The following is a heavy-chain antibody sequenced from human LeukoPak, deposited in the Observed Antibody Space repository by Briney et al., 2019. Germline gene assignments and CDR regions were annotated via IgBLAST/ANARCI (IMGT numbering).Heavy chain of an antibody. D-gene: IGHD5-18*01. CDR1: GGSISSSSYY. V-gene: IGHV4-39*01. CDR2: IYYSGST. Sequence: PSETLSLTCTVSGGSISSSSYYWGWIRQPPGKGLEWIGSIYYSGSTYYNPSLKSRVTISVDTSKNQFSLKLSSVTAADTAVYYCARHSVGGLLSGKRWSGYSYEHFDYWGQGTLVTVSS. J-gene: IGHJ4*02. CDR3: ARHSVGGLLSGKRWSGYSYEHFDY.